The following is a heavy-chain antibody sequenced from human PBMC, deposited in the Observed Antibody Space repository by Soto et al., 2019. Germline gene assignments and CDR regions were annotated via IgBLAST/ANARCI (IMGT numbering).Heavy chain of an antibody. CDR1: GFTFSSNY. J-gene: IGHJ4*02. D-gene: IGHD2-2*01. CDR2: IYSGGST. CDR3: ARAVVPAAPNDY. Sequence: PGGSLRLSCAASGFTFSSNYMSWVRQAPGKGLEWVSVIYSGGSTYYADSVKGRFTISRDNSKNTLYLQMNSLRAEDTAVYYCARAVVPAAPNDYWGQGTLVTVSS. V-gene: IGHV3-66*01.